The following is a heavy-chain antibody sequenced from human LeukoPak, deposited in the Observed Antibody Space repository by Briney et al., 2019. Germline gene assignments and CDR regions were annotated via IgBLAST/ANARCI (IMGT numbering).Heavy chain of an antibody. Sequence: GGSLRLSCAASGFTVSSNYMSWVRQAPGKWLEWVSIIYSGGSTYYTDSVRGRFTISRDNSKNTLYLQMNSLTTEDTAVYYCARDVAYGAAGYWGQGTLVTVSS. D-gene: IGHD4-17*01. CDR1: GFTVSSNY. CDR3: ARDVAYGAAGY. CDR2: IYSGGST. V-gene: IGHV3-66*02. J-gene: IGHJ4*02.